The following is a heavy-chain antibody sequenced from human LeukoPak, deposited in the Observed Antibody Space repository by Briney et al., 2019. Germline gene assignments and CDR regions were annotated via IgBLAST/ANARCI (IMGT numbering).Heavy chain of an antibody. V-gene: IGHV3-23*01. CDR3: ARGREVSTGYYYYYGMDV. D-gene: IGHD1-1*01. J-gene: IGHJ6*02. CDR1: GFTFSSYA. CDR2: ISGSGGST. Sequence: PGGSLRLSCAASGFTFSSYAMSWVRQAPGKGLEWVSAISGSGGSTYYADSVKGRFTISRDNSKNTLYLQMNSLRAEDTAVYYCARGREVSTGYYYYYGMDVWGQGTTVTVSS.